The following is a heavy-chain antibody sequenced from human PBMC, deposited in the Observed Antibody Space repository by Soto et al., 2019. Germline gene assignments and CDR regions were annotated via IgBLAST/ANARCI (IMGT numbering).Heavy chain of an antibody. V-gene: IGHV1-69*01. J-gene: IGHJ3*01. CDR1: GGTFTKYA. CDR2: IFPLPGTT. CDR3: ASVVGGLVGSGGCPVSAFDV. D-gene: IGHD2-15*01. Sequence: QVQLVQSGAAVRKPGSSVKVSCKASGGTFTKYAITWVRQAPRQGLEWMGGIFPLPGTTNYAQKFRGRVTISADEYRVTADLVRRSLGSEDTAVYYGASVVGGLVGSGGCPVSAFDVWGAGTMVIVSS.